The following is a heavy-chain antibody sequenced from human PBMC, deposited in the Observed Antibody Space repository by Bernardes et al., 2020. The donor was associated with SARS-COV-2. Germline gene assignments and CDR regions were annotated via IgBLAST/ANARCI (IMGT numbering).Heavy chain of an antibody. D-gene: IGHD3-3*01. CDR3: ARDKGYYDSWTDDSYNYGMDV. J-gene: IGHJ6*02. Sequence: GGSLRLSCAASGFRFSNYWMSWVRQAPGKGLEWVANIKEDGSEKFYVDSVKGRFTISRDNARNSLFLQMNTLRAEDTAVYYCARDKGYYDSWTDDSYNYGMDVWGQGTTVTVSS. CDR1: GFRFSNYW. CDR2: IKEDGSEK. V-gene: IGHV3-7*03.